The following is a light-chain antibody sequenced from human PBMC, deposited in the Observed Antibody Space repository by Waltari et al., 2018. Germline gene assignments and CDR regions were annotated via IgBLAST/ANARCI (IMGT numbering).Light chain of an antibody. J-gene: IGLJ2*01. Sequence: QSVLTPQPSASGDPGPSVCTRCSGSSANIGMNHEYCYRHPPGAAPKLLHYFANRRLFGVPDRFSGSKSGTSASLVITGRRSEDEADYYCSAWDDGLKNVLFGRGTRLTVL. CDR2: FAN. CDR1: SANIGMNH. V-gene: IGLV1-47*02. CDR3: SAWDDGLKNVL.